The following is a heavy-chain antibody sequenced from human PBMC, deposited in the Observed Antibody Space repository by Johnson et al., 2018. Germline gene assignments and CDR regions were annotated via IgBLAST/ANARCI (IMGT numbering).Heavy chain of an antibody. CDR2: INGADGNT. D-gene: IGHD1-1*01. V-gene: IGHV1-3*01. CDR1: GRSFSGYA. CDR3: ATTSPWPPNYYFYLDV. J-gene: IGHJ6*03. Sequence: QVQLVQSGAEVTRPGASVKLSCKASGRSFSGYAFHWVRQAPGQGLEWLGWINGADGNTRQSQNFQDRVTITRDTSATTAYMELTSPRPEDTAGYYCATTSPWPPNYYFYLDVWGKGTTVTVSS.